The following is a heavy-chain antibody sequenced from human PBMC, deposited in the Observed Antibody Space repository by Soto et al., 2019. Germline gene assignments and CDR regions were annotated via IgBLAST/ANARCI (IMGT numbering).Heavy chain of an antibody. CDR3: MLGSGWKDFDY. Sequence: SETLSLTCTVSGGSISSYYWSWIRQPPGKGLEWIGYIYYSGSTNYNPSLKSRVNISVDTSKNQFSLKLRSVTAADTAVYYCMLGSGWKDFDYWGQGTLVTVSS. V-gene: IGHV4-59*08. J-gene: IGHJ4*02. CDR2: IYYSGST. D-gene: IGHD3-22*01. CDR1: GGSISSYY.